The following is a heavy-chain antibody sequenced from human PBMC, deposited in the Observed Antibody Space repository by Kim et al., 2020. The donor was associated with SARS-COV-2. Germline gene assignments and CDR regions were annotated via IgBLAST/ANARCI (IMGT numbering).Heavy chain of an antibody. D-gene: IGHD4-17*01. CDR3: ARDAVSYGDCFQFDY. Sequence: DSVKGRFTISRDNSKNTLYLQMNSLRAEDTAVYYCARDAVSYGDCFQFDYWGQGTLVTVSS. J-gene: IGHJ4*02. V-gene: IGHV3-53*01.